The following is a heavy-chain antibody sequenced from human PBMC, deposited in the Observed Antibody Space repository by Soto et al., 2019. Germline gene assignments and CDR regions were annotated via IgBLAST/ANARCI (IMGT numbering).Heavy chain of an antibody. CDR2: ISYDGSNK. CDR1: GFTFSSYA. CDR3: ARDSYYYDSSGYYYSGDDGAFDI. D-gene: IGHD3-22*01. Sequence: QVQLVESGGGVVQPGRSLRLSCAASGFTFSSYAMHWVRQAPGKGLEWVAVISYDGSNKYYADSVKGRFTISRDNSKNTLYLQMNSLRAEDTAVYYCARDSYYYDSSGYYYSGDDGAFDIWGQGTMVTVSS. V-gene: IGHV3-30-3*01. J-gene: IGHJ3*02.